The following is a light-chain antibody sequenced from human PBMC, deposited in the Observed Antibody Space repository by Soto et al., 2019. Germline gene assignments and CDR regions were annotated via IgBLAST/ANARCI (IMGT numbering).Light chain of an antibody. CDR3: QSYDSSLSGSKV. V-gene: IGLV1-40*01. Sequence: QSALTQPPSVSGAPGQRVTISCTGSSSNIGAGYDVHWYHQLPGTAPKLLIYGNSNRPSGVPDRFSGSKSGTSASLAITGLQAEDEADYYCQSYDSSLSGSKVFGTGTKVTVL. CDR2: GNS. J-gene: IGLJ1*01. CDR1: SSNIGAGYD.